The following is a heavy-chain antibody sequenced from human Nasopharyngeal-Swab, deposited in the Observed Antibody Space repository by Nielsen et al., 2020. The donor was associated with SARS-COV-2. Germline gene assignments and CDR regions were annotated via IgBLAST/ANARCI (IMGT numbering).Heavy chain of an antibody. CDR1: GFNFNYYS. V-gene: IGHV3-48*04. Sequence: GGSLRLSCAASGFNFNYYSMNWVRQAPGKGLEWVSYITSSSCIIYYADSVKGRFTISRDNAKNLLYLQMNSLRAEDTAVYYCASAHRAYGDSGYYPLDYWGKGTLVTVSS. CDR2: ITSSSCII. CDR3: ASAHRAYGDSGYYPLDY. J-gene: IGHJ4*02. D-gene: IGHD3-22*01.